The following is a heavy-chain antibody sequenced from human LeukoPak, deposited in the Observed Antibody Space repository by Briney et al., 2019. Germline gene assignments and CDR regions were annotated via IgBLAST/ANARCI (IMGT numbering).Heavy chain of an antibody. J-gene: IGHJ3*01. D-gene: IGHD1-26*01. CDR1: GGTFSSYA. V-gene: IGHV1-2*02. CDR3: AREGYGGGQDFDV. Sequence: ASVKVSCKASGGTFSSYASSWVRQAPGQRLEWMGWINPNNGGTNYAQKFQGRVTMTRDTSISTAYMDLSRLKSDDTAVYYCAREGYGGGQDFDVWGQGTMVTVSS. CDR2: INPNNGGT.